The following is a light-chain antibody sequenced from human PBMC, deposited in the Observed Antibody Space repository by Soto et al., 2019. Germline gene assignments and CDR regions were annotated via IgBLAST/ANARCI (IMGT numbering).Light chain of an antibody. CDR3: QSYDSSLGANYV. J-gene: IGLJ1*01. V-gene: IGLV1-40*01. CDR1: SSNLVAGYD. CDR2: GNT. Sequence: QSVLTPPPSVSGAPGQRVTISCTGSSSNLVAGYDVHWYQQLPGTAPKLLIYGNTNRPSGVPDRFSGSKSGTSASLAITGLQAEDEDDYYCQSYDSSLGANYVFGTGTKVTVL.